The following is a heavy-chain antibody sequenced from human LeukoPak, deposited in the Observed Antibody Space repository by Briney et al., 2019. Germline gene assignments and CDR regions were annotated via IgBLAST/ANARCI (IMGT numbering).Heavy chain of an antibody. CDR1: GFTFSSYG. J-gene: IGHJ6*03. CDR2: IVSRGGGT. CDR3: AKSYGKYYYDYYMDV. V-gene: IGHV3-23*01. D-gene: IGHD4-17*01. Sequence: GTLRLSCAASGFTFSSYGMSWVRRAPGKGLEWFSAIVSRGGGTYYADSLKGGLTISRDNSRNTLYRQINSLRAEDTPVYYWAKSYGKYYYDYYMDVWGKGTTVTISS.